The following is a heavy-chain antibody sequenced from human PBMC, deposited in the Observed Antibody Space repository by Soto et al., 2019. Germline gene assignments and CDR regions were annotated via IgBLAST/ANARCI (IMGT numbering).Heavy chain of an antibody. D-gene: IGHD6-13*01. Sequence: QVQLVQSGAEVKKPGASVKVSCKASGYTFTNYYIHWVRQAPGQGLEWMGIINPTSGSTNYAQKFQGRVTLIYVTSTTTVYMELSGLRSEDTAVLYCARDLAAGDHWGQGTLVTVSS. J-gene: IGHJ4*02. CDR1: GYTFTNYY. CDR3: ARDLAAGDH. V-gene: IGHV1-46*01. CDR2: INPTSGST.